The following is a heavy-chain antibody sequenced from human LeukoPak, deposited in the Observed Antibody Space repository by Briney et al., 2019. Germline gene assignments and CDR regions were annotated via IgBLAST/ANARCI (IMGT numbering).Heavy chain of an antibody. CDR1: GGSFSGYY. V-gene: IGHV4-34*01. Sequence: SETLSLTCAVYGGSFSGYYWGWIRQPPGKGLEWIGSIYYSGSTYYNPSLKGRVTISVDTSKNQFSLKLSSVTAADTAVYYCARDRGYSSGWRRYYFDYWGQGTLVTVSS. D-gene: IGHD6-19*01. CDR3: ARDRGYSSGWRRYYFDY. J-gene: IGHJ4*02. CDR2: IYYSGST.